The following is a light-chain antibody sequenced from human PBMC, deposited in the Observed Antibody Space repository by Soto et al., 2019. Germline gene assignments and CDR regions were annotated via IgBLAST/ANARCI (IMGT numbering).Light chain of an antibody. CDR3: NSYTSSSTYV. Sequence: QSVLTQPASVSGSPGQSITISCTGTTSDVGRYNYVSWYQQHPGKAPKLIIYDVSNRPSGVSNRFSGSKSGNTASLTISGPQAEDEADYYCNSYTSSSTYVFGTGTKVTVL. V-gene: IGLV2-14*01. CDR1: TSDVGRYNY. CDR2: DVS. J-gene: IGLJ1*01.